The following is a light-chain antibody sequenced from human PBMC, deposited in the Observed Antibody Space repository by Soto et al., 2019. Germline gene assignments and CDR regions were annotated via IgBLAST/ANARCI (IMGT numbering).Light chain of an antibody. J-gene: IGKJ3*01. CDR1: QNDSTY. Sequence: EIVLTQSPATLSLSPGERATLSCRASQNDSTYLAWYQQKPGQAPRLLIYDASNRATGIPARFSGSGSGTDFTLTISCLEPEDFALYYCQQRTNWLTFGPGTKVDIK. CDR2: DAS. CDR3: QQRTNWLT. V-gene: IGKV3-11*01.